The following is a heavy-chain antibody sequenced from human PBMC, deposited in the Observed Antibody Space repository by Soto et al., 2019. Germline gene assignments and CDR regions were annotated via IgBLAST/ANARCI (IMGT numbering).Heavy chain of an antibody. D-gene: IGHD6-19*01. Sequence: EVQLVESGGGLVQPGRSLRLSFAASGFTFDDYAIHWVRQAPGKGLEWVSGISWNSGSIGYADSVKGRFTISRDNAKNSLYLQMNSLRAEDKDLYYCAKDKTLSGWYDFDYWGQGTLVTVSS. CDR1: GFTFDDYA. CDR3: AKDKTLSGWYDFDY. J-gene: IGHJ4*02. CDR2: ISWNSGSI. V-gene: IGHV3-9*01.